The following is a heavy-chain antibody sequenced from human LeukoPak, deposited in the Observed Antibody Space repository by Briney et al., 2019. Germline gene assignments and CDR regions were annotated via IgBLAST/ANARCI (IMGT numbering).Heavy chain of an antibody. Sequence: PGGSLRLSCESSGYTFSSYAMHWVRQAPGKGLEWVAVISYDGSNLNYADSVKGRFTISRDNSKNMLYLQMNSLRAEDTAVYYCARDSRLVHEYYYYYYMGVWGKGTTVTVSS. V-gene: IGHV3-30*01. CDR2: ISYDGSNL. CDR1: GYTFSSYA. J-gene: IGHJ6*03. D-gene: IGHD6-6*01. CDR3: ARDSRLVHEYYYYYYMGV.